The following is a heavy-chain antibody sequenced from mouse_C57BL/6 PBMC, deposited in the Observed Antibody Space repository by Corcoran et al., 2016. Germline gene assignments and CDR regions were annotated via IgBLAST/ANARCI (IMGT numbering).Heavy chain of an antibody. J-gene: IGHJ4*01. V-gene: IGHV1-80*01. D-gene: IGHD4-1*01. CDR3: ARGELTGAYYYAMDY. CDR1: GYAFSSYW. Sequence: QVQLQQSGAELVKPGASVKISCKASGYAFSSYWMTWVKQWPGKGLEGIGQIYPGDGDTNYNGKFKGKATLTADKSSSTAYMQLSSLTSEDSAVYFCARGELTGAYYYAMDYWGQGTSVTVSS. CDR2: IYPGDGDT.